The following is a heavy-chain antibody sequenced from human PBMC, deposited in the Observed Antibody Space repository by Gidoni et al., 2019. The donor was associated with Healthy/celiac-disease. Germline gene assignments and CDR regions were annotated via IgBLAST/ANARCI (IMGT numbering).Heavy chain of an antibody. D-gene: IGHD1-26*01. J-gene: IGHJ4*02. CDR3: ASDSGSYFLDY. CDR1: GYTFTGYY. CDR2: NNPNSGGT. V-gene: IGHV1-2*02. Sequence: QVQLVQPEAEVKKTGAAVRVCCEASGYTFTGYYMHWVRPAPGQGLEWRGWNNPNSGGTNYAQNFQGRVTMTRATSISTAYMELSRLRSDDTAVYYCASDSGSYFLDYWGQGTLVTVSS.